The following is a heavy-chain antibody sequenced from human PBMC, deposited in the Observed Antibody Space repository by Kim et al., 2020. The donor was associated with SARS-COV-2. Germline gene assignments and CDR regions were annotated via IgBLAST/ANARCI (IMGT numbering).Heavy chain of an antibody. Sequence: GESLKISCKGSGYSFTSYWISWVRQMPGKGLEWMGRIDPSDSYTNYSPSFQGHVTISADKSISTAYLQWSSLKASDTAMYYGARLTPYYYGSGIQYGLGYYYYGMDVWGQGTTVTVSS. CDR2: IDPSDSYT. D-gene: IGHD3-10*01. J-gene: IGHJ6*02. CDR3: ARLTPYYYGSGIQYGLGYYYYGMDV. V-gene: IGHV5-10-1*01. CDR1: GYSFTSYW.